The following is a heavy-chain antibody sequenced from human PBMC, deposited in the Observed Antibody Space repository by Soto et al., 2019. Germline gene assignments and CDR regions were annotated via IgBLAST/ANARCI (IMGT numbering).Heavy chain of an antibody. V-gene: IGHV1-69*01. D-gene: IGHD2-2*01. J-gene: IGHJ6*02. CDR1: GGTFSSYA. CDR2: IIPISETT. Sequence: QVQLVQSGAEVKKPGSSVKVSCKASGGTFSSYAISWVRQAPGQGLEWMGGIIPISETTNYAQKFQGRVTITGDESKSTAYMEVSRLRSEDTAVDYCASSQGSSTSLEIYFYYCYGMDVWGQGTTVTVSS. CDR3: ASSQGSSTSLEIYFYYCYGMDV.